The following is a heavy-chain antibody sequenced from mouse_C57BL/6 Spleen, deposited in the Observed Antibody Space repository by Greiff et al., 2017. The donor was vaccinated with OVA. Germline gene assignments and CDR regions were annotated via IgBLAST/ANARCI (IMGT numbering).Heavy chain of an antibody. CDR2: IDPSDSYT. D-gene: IGHD1-1*01. CDR1: GYTFTSYW. J-gene: IGHJ2*01. Sequence: QVQLQQPGAELVKPGASVKLSCKASGYTFTSYWMQWVKQRPGQGLEWIGEIDPSDSYTNYNQKFKGKATLTVDTSSSTAYMQLSSLTSEDSAVYYCARSGTTVVATDFDYWGQGTTLTVSS. CDR3: ARSGTTVVATDFDY. V-gene: IGHV1-50*01.